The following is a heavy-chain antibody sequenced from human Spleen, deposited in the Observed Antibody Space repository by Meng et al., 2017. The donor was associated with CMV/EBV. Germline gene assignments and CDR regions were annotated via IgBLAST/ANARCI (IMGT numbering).Heavy chain of an antibody. V-gene: IGHV3-30*04. CDR1: GFTFSSYA. J-gene: IGHJ4*02. Sequence: GESLKISCAASGFTFSSYAMHWVRQAPGKGLEWVAVISYDGSNKYYADSVKGRFTISRDNSKNTLYLQTNSLRAEDTAVYYCAKGAKEFDTSGPLGDYWGQGTLVTVSS. CDR3: AKGAKEFDTSGPLGDY. CDR2: ISYDGSNK. D-gene: IGHD3-22*01.